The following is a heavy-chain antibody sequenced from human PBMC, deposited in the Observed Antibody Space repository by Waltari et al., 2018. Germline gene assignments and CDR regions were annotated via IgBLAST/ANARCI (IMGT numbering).Heavy chain of an antibody. V-gene: IGHV4-59*02. CDR2: ISYSGST. CDR1: GGSVSRYS. J-gene: IGHJ2*01. D-gene: IGHD1-7*01. Sequence: QVQLQESGPGLVKPSETLSLTCIVAGGSVSRYSWSWIRQPPGKGLECLGFISYSGSTHYTPSLKSRVLLSLDTSKNQFSLRLCSVTTTDTAVYYCARGSPSETWNSDYDLWGRGTLVTVAS. CDR3: ARGSPSETWNSDYDL.